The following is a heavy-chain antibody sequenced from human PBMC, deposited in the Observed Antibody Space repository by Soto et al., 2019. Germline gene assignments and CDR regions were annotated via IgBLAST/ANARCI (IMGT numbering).Heavy chain of an antibody. CDR1: GYTFTSYD. V-gene: IGHV1-8*01. CDR3: ARGPYSSSWYYYYCMDV. CDR2: MNPNSGNT. Sequence: ASVKVSCKASGYTFTSYDINWVRQATGQGLEWMGWMNPNSGNTGYAQKFQGRVTMTRNTSISTAYMELSSLRSEDTAVYYCARGPYSSSWYYYYCMDVWGQGTTVTVSS. D-gene: IGHD6-13*01. J-gene: IGHJ6*02.